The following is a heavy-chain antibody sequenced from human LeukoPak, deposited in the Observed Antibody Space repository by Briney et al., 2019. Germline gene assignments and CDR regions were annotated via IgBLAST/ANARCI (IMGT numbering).Heavy chain of an antibody. D-gene: IGHD5-12*01. CDR1: GGSFSGYY. CDR2: INHSGST. V-gene: IGHV4-34*01. J-gene: IGHJ4*02. Sequence: PSETLSLTCAVYGGSFSGYYWSWIRQPPGKGLEWIGEINHSGSTNYNPSLKSRVTTSVDTSKNQFSLKLSSVTAADTAVYYCARARRGGYELIDYWGQGTLDTVSS. CDR3: ARARRGGYELIDY.